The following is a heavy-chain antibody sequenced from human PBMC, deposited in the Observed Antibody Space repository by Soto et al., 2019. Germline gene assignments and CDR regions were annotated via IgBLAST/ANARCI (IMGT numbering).Heavy chain of an antibody. V-gene: IGHV4-31*03. D-gene: IGHD3-10*01. CDR2: IYSRGNT. CDR1: GCSNNSGLYH. CDR3: ARARSGSYFVLEY. Sequence: QVQLQESGPGLVKPSQTLSLNCTVFGCSNNSGLYHLSRIRHYPGKGLEWIGYIYSRGNTYYNPSLKSRLTIVVDTSKNQFSLKLSSVTAADTAVYYCARARSGSYFVLEYWGQGSLVTVSS. J-gene: IGHJ4*02.